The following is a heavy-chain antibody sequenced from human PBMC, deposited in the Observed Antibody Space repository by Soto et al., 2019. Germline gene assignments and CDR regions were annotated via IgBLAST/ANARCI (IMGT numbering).Heavy chain of an antibody. D-gene: IGHD2-15*01. J-gene: IGHJ4*02. CDR1: GFTFSSYW. CDR3: ARDLISATGFDY. V-gene: IGHV3-7*05. CDR2: IKQDGSEK. Sequence: EVHLVESGGGLGQPGGSLRLSCAASGFTFSSYWMSWVGQAPGKGLEWVANIKQDGSEKYYVDSVKGRFTISRDNPKNSLYLRLNSLRAEDTAVYYCARDLISATGFDYWGQGTLVTVSS.